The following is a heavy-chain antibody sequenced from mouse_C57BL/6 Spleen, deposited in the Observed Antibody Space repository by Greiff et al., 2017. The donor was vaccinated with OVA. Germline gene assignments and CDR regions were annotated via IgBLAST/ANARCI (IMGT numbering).Heavy chain of an antibody. CDR3: ARGQWGFAY. J-gene: IGHJ3*01. D-gene: IGHD6-1*01. Sequence: DVQLQESGPELVKPGASVKISCKASGYSFTGYYMNWVKQSPEKSLEWIGEINPSTGGTTYNQKFKAKATLTVDKSSSTAYMQLKSLTSEDSAVYYCARGQWGFAYWGQGTLVTVSA. V-gene: IGHV1-42*01. CDR1: GYSFTGYY. CDR2: INPSTGGT.